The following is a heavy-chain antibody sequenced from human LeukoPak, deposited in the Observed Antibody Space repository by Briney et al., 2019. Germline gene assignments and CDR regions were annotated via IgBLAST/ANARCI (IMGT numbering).Heavy chain of an antibody. Sequence: PGGSLRLSCAASGFTFSSYWMHWVRQAPGKGLEWVSGITWNRNTIGYADSVEGRFTISRDNAKNSLSLQMNSLRVDDTALYYCAKDPTAMALGYFDLWGRGTLVTVSS. CDR1: GFTFSSYW. D-gene: IGHD5-18*01. CDR3: AKDPTAMALGYFDL. V-gene: IGHV3-9*01. J-gene: IGHJ2*01. CDR2: ITWNRNTI.